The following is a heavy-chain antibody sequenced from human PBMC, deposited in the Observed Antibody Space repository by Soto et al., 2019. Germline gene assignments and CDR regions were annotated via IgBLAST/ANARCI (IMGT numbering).Heavy chain of an antibody. Sequence: PSETLSLTCAVSGGSISSSNWWSWVRQPPGKGLEWIGYMYNTGSTVYNPSFKSRVTISVDTSKNQFSLKLSSVTAADTAVYYCARDIRLRYFDWLPEVWGQGTLVTVSS. CDR2: MYNTGST. V-gene: IGHV4-4*02. J-gene: IGHJ4*02. CDR1: GGSISSSNW. CDR3: ARDIRLRYFDWLPEV. D-gene: IGHD3-9*01.